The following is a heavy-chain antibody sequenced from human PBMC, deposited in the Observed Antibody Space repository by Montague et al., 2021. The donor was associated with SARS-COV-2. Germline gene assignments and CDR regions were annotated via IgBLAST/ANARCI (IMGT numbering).Heavy chain of an antibody. J-gene: IGHJ4*02. D-gene: IGHD5-12*01. CDR3: ARRGSGYCGLIKGGELDY. Sequence: SETLSLTCTVSGGSISSYYWSWIRQPPGKGLEWIGYIYYSGSTNYNPSLKSRVIISVDTSKNQFSLKLSSVTAADTAVYYCARRGSGYCGLIKGGELDYWGQGTLVTVSS. CDR1: GGSISSYY. CDR2: IYYSGST. V-gene: IGHV4-59*12.